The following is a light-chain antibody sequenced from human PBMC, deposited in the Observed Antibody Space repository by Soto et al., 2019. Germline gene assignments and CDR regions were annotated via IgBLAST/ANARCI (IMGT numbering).Light chain of an antibody. CDR1: QSIRSW. J-gene: IGKJ4*01. CDR2: DAD. Sequence: DIQMTQSPSTLSASAGDRVTLTFRASQSIRSWLAWYQQKPGKAPKRLIYDADCLESAGTSRFSGRRSGTEFTLTIAGLQPEDFATYYCQQYESYSPLTFGGGTKVDI. CDR3: QQYESYSPLT. V-gene: IGKV1-5*01.